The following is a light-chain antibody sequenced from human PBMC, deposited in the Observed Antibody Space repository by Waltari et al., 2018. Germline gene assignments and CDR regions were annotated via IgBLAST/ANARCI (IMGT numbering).Light chain of an antibody. Sequence: IVLTQSPDTLSLSPGERATLSCRASQSVTSISLAWYQQKPGQAPRLLIYGTSTRATGLPDRFSGSGSGTDFTLTISRLEPEESAVYHCQQYDGSAVTFGGGTKVEIK. CDR2: GTS. CDR1: QSVTSIS. J-gene: IGKJ4*01. CDR3: QQYDGSAVT. V-gene: IGKV3-20*01.